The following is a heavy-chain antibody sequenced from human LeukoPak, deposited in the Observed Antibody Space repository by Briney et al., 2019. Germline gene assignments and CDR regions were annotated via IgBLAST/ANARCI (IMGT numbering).Heavy chain of an antibody. D-gene: IGHD3-10*01. CDR2: VSSSGGTI. Sequence: PGGSLTLSCAASGFTFSSYEMNWVRQAPGEGLEWVSYVSSSGGTIYYADSVKGRFTISRDNAKNSLYLQMNSLRAEDTAVYYCARAWAGTYYDVGFDNWGQGTLVTVSS. V-gene: IGHV3-48*03. CDR1: GFTFSSYE. CDR3: ARAWAGTYYDVGFDN. J-gene: IGHJ4*02.